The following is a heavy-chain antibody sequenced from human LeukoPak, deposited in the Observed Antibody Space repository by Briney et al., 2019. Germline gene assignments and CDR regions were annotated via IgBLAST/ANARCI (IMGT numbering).Heavy chain of an antibody. D-gene: IGHD4-17*01. CDR2: IYYSGST. J-gene: IGHJ2*01. CDR1: GDSISSGDYY. V-gene: IGHV4-30-4*08. CDR3: ARDIHDDYGDRYFDL. Sequence: SQTLSLTCTVSGDSISSGDYYWSWIRQPPGKGLEWIGYIYYSGSTTYNPSLQSRVTISVDTSRNQFSLKLSSVTAADTAVYYCARDIHDDYGDRYFDLWGRGTLVTVSS.